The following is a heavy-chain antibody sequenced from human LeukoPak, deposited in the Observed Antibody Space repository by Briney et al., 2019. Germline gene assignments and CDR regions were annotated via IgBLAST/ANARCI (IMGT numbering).Heavy chain of an antibody. J-gene: IGHJ4*02. CDR1: GDSFSSVTDY. D-gene: IGHD6-19*01. V-gene: IGHV4-39*07. CDR2: GDYSGGT. CDR3: AGERGEEYSSGWYKRNYFDN. Sequence: SETLSLTCTVSGDSFSSVTDYWAWIRQPPGKGLEWIASGDYSGGTYYNPSLESRVAISADMSKNQFSLKLTSVTGANTAVYYCAGERGEEYSSGWYKRNYFDNWGQGIRVTVSS.